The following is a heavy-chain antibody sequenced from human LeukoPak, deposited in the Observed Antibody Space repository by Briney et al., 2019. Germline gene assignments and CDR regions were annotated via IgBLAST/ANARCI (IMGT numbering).Heavy chain of an antibody. Sequence: PSETLSLTCTVSDYSISNGYYWGWVRQPPVKGLEWIGSIYHSGSTHYNPSLKSRVTISVDTSKNQFSLKLSSVTAADTAVYYCARANYYGSGSYYPYYFDYWGQGTLVTVSS. CDR3: ARANYYGSGSYYPYYFDY. CDR1: DYSISNGYY. J-gene: IGHJ4*02. D-gene: IGHD3-10*01. V-gene: IGHV4-38-2*02. CDR2: IYHSGST.